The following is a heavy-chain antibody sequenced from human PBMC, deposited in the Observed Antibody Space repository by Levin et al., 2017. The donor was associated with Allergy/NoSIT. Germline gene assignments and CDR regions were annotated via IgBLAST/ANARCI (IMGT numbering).Heavy chain of an antibody. D-gene: IGHD2-2*01. CDR1: GFTFSTYA. V-gene: IGHV3-23*01. CDR2: ISGSGGST. J-gene: IGHJ5*02. CDR3: ARPPGGLVPAVKGWFDP. Sequence: PGGSLRLSCAASGFTFSTYAMNWVRQAPGKGLEWVAGISGSGGSTYYADSVKGRFTISRDNSKDTLYLQMNSLTIEDTAVYYCARPPGGLVPAVKGWFDPWGQGTLVTVSS.